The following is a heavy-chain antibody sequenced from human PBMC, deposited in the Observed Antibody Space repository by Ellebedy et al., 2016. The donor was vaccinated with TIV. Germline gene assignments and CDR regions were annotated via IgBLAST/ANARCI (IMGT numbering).Heavy chain of an antibody. D-gene: IGHD6-19*01. CDR3: ASGYSSGWLDY. J-gene: IGHJ4*02. CDR1: GGSFSNYQ. CDR2: INESGFT. V-gene: IGHV4-34*01. Sequence: MPSETLSLTCAVSGGSFSNYQWTWIRQTPGTGLEWIGEINESGFTKYNPSLKSRVTVSIDPSTNQFSLKLSSVAAADTAVYYRASGYSSGWLDYWGQGTLVTVSS.